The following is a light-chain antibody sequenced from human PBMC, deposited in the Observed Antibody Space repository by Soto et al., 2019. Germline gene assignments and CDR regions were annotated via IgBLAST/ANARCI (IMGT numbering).Light chain of an antibody. CDR3: SSYTSSSTPHVV. V-gene: IGLV2-14*01. CDR1: SSDVGGYNY. Sequence: QSALTQPASVSGSPGQSITISCTGTSSDVGGYNYVSWYQQHPSQAPKLMIYDVSNRPSGVSNRFSGSKSGNTASLTISGLQAEDEADYYCSSYTSSSTPHVVFGGGTKLTVL. J-gene: IGLJ2*01. CDR2: DVS.